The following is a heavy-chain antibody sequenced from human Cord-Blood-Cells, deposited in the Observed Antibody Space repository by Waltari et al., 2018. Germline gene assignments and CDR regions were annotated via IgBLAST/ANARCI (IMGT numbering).Heavy chain of an antibody. Sequence: EVQLVESGGGLVQPGGSLRLSCAASGFTFRSYWMSWVRQAQGKGLGWVANIKQDGSEKDNVDSVKGRFTISRDNAKDSMYLQMNSLRAEETAVYYCGRATYSSSWYYFDYWGQGTLVTVSS. CDR3: GRATYSSSWYYFDY. CDR2: IKQDGSEK. V-gene: IGHV3-7*01. CDR1: GFTFRSYW. D-gene: IGHD6-13*01. J-gene: IGHJ4*02.